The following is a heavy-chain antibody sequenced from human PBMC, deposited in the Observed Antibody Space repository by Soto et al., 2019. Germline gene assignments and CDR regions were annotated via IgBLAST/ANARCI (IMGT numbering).Heavy chain of an antibody. CDR1: GISITSSY. CDR3: AREVGYYAHY. V-gene: IGHV4-59*12. J-gene: IGHJ4*02. Sequence: SETLSLTCTVSGISITSSYWNWFRQSPGKGLEWIGQISDRGDINYNPPLESRVAISTDTSKNQVSLTLTAVNAEDTAVYYCAREVGYYAHYWGQGTLVTVSS. CDR2: ISDRGDI. D-gene: IGHD3-22*01.